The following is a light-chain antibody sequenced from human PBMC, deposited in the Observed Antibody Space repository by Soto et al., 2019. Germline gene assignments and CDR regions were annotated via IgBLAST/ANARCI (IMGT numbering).Light chain of an antibody. Sequence: DIQMTQFPSTLPAAVGDRVTITCRASQTIYSWLAWYQQKPGEAPKILIYDASTLQTGMPSRFTGSGSGTELTLTISRLQPDDFATYYCQHYTGHLWTFGQGTKVDIK. CDR1: QTIYSW. CDR3: QHYTGHLWT. CDR2: DAS. J-gene: IGKJ1*01. V-gene: IGKV1-5*01.